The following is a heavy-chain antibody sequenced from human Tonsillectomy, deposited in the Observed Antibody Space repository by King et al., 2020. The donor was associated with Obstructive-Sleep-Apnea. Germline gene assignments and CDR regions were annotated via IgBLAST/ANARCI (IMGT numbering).Heavy chain of an antibody. D-gene: IGHD1-1*01. Sequence: VQLVESGGGVVQPGRSLRLSCAASGFTFSSYGMHWVRQAPGKGLEWVAVISYDGSNKYYADSVKGRFTISRDNSKNTLYLQMNSLRAEDTAVYYCAKDPGALDNNYYYYGMDVWGQGTTVTVSS. J-gene: IGHJ6*02. CDR3: AKDPGALDNNYYYYGMDV. CDR1: GFTFSSYG. CDR2: ISYDGSNK. V-gene: IGHV3-30*18.